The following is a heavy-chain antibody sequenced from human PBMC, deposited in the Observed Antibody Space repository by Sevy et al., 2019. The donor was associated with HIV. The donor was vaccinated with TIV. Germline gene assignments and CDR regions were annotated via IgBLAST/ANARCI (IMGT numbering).Heavy chain of an antibody. Sequence: GGSLRLSCAASGFTFSPYWMTWVRQAPGKGLEWVANIRPDGSDKYYVDSVKGRFPISRDNAKNSLYPQMNSLRADDTAMYYCARGVGLDCWGQGALVTVSS. D-gene: IGHD1-26*01. CDR1: GFTFSPYW. J-gene: IGHJ4*02. V-gene: IGHV3-7*01. CDR2: IRPDGSDK. CDR3: ARGVGLDC.